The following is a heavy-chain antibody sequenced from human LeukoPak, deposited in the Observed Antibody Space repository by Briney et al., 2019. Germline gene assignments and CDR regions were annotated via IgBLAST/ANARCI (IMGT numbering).Heavy chain of an antibody. J-gene: IGHJ4*02. V-gene: IGHV3-48*03. D-gene: IGHD5-12*01. CDR2: INSSANTI. CDR1: GFTFSSYE. Sequence: PGGSLRLACAASGFTFSSYEMNWVRQAPGKGLEWVSYINSSANTIYYADSVRGRFTISRDNAKTSLYLQMSSLRAEDTAVYYCARVVVSGYDLLTRVALYYFDYWGQGTLDTVSS. CDR3: ARVVVSGYDLLTRVALYYFDY.